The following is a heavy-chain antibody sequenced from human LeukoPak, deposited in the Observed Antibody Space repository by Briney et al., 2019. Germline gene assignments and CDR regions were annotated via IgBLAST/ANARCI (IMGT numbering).Heavy chain of an antibody. CDR2: IYYSGST. CDR1: GGSISSYY. D-gene: IGHD3-3*01. V-gene: IGHV4-59*08. J-gene: IGHJ5*02. Sequence: SETLSLTCTVSGGSISSYYWSWIRQPPGKGLEWIGYIYYSGSTNYNPSLKSRVTISVDTSKNQFSLKLSSVTAADTAVYYCARHAYGITIFGVVTSWFDPWGQGTLVTVSS. CDR3: ARHAYGITIFGVVTSWFDP.